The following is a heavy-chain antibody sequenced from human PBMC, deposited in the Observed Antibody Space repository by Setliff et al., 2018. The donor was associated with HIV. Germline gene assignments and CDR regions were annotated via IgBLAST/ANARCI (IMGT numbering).Heavy chain of an antibody. D-gene: IGHD1-26*01. CDR3: AKDLKRYSGSFSLDY. J-gene: IGHJ4*02. Sequence: LRLSCAASGLTFSSYAMHWVRQAPGKGLEYVSVINNKGDSTYYADSLEGRFTISRDNSKDTLYLQMNSLRAEDTAVFYCAKDLKRYSGSFSLDYWGQGTLVTVSS. CDR1: GLTFSSYA. V-gene: IGHV3-64*04. CDR2: INNKGDST.